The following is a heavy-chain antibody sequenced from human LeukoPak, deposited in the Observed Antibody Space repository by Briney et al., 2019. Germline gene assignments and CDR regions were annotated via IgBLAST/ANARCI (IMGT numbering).Heavy chain of an antibody. V-gene: IGHV3-30*18. J-gene: IGHJ5*02. Sequence: GGSLRLFCAASGYTFSSYGMHWVRQAPGKGLEWVAVISYDGSNKYYADSVKGRFTISRDNSKNTLYLQMNSLRAEDTAVYYCAKDHSSRWWNWFDPWGQGTLVTVSS. CDR2: ISYDGSNK. CDR3: AKDHSSRWWNWFDP. D-gene: IGHD6-19*01. CDR1: GYTFSSYG.